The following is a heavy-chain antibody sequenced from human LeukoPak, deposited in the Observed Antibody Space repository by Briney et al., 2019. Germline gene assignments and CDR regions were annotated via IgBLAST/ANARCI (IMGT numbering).Heavy chain of an antibody. CDR1: GGSISSYY. V-gene: IGHV4-59*01. D-gene: IGHD3-3*01. CDR3: ARDGEPTDYYGMDV. CDR2: IYYSGST. J-gene: IGHJ6*02. Sequence: SETLSLTCTVSGGSISSYYWSWIRQPPGNGLEWIGYIYYSGSTNYNPSLKSRVTISVDTSKNQFSLKLSSVTAADTAVYYCARDGEPTDYYGMDVWGQGTTVTVSS.